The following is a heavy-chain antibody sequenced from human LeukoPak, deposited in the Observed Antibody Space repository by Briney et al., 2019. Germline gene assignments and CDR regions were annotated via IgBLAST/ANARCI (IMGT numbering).Heavy chain of an antibody. V-gene: IGHV3-48*03. CDR3: AELGITMIGGV. D-gene: IGHD3-10*02. CDR1: GFTFSSYE. J-gene: IGHJ6*04. Sequence: GGSLRLSCAASGFTFSSYEMNWVRQAPGKGLEWVSYISSSGSTIYYADSVKGRFTITRDNAKNSLYLQMNSLRAEDTAVYYYAELGITMIGGVWGKGTTVTISS. CDR2: ISSSGSTI.